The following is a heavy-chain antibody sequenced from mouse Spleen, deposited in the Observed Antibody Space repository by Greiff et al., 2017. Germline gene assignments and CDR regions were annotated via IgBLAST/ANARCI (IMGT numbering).Heavy chain of an antibody. CDR3: ARYLPYYTLDY. V-gene: IGHV14-3*01. Sequence: VQLKQSVAELVRPGASVKLSCTASGFNIENSYMHWVKQRPEQGLEWIGRINPANGNTKYAPKFQGKATITADTSSNTAYLQLSSLTSEDTAIYYCARYLPYYTLDYWGQGTSVTVSS. CDR1: GFNIENSY. D-gene: IGHD2-1*01. CDR2: INPANGNT. J-gene: IGHJ4*01.